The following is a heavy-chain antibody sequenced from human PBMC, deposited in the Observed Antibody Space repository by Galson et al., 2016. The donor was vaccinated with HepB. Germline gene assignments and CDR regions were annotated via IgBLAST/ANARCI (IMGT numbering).Heavy chain of an antibody. V-gene: IGHV3-48*02. CDR1: GFTFIDYS. Sequence: SLRLSCAASGFTFIDYSMNWVRQAPGKGLEWISYITKDSSTVYYADSVKGRFTISRDNAKNSVYLQMNSLRDEDTALYYCARDNWNAHPGWYDPWGQVTLVTFSS. CDR2: ITKDSSTV. J-gene: IGHJ5*02. CDR3: ARDNWNAHPGWYDP. D-gene: IGHD1-20*01.